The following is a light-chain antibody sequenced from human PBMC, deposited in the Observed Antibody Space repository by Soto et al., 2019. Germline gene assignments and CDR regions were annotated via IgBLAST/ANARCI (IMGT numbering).Light chain of an antibody. J-gene: IGKJ2*01. CDR3: QQYDSYPHT. Sequence: DIQMTQSPSTLSGSVGDRVTITCRASQTISSWLAWYQQKPGKAPKLLIYKASSLHSGVPSRFSGSGSGTEFTLTISSLQPDDFATYYCQQYDSYPHTFGQGTKLEIK. V-gene: IGKV1-5*03. CDR2: KAS. CDR1: QTISSW.